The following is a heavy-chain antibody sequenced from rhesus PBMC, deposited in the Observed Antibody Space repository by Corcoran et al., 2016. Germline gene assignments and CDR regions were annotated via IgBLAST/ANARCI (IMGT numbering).Heavy chain of an antibody. CDR3: ASGLLPTSHYFDY. CDR2: IYGSGGGT. J-gene: IGHJ4*01. Sequence: QVQLQESGPGLVKPSETLSLTCAVSGGSISDDYYWSWIRQPPGKGLEWIGYIYGSGGGTNYKPSLKKRVTISIDTSKNQFSLKLSSVTAADTAVYYCASGLLPTSHYFDYWGQGVLVTVSS. CDR1: GGSISDDYY. V-gene: IGHV4-106*01. D-gene: IGHD2-15*01.